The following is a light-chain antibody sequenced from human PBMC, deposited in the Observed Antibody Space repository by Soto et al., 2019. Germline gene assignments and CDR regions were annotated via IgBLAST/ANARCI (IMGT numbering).Light chain of an antibody. CDR1: QSVSRI. Sequence: EIVTTQSPATLSVSPGERTTLSCRASQSVSRILAWYQQKPGQAPRLLIYGASTRATGIPFRFSGSGSETEFTLTISSLQSEDFAVYYCQQYDKWPPTFGQGTKV. J-gene: IGKJ1*01. V-gene: IGKV3-15*01. CDR3: QQYDKWPPT. CDR2: GAS.